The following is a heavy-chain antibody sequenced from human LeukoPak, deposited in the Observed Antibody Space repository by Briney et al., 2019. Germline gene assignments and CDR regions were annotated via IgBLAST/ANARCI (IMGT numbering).Heavy chain of an antibody. Sequence: GGSLRLSCAASGFTFSSYGMHWVRQAPGKGLEGVAFIRYDGSNKYYADSVKGRFTISRDNSKNTLYLQMNSLRAEDTAVYYCAKVYSSSWYADYFDYWGQGTLVTVSS. CDR1: GFTFSSYG. CDR2: IRYDGSNK. D-gene: IGHD6-13*01. V-gene: IGHV3-30*02. CDR3: AKVYSSSWYADYFDY. J-gene: IGHJ4*02.